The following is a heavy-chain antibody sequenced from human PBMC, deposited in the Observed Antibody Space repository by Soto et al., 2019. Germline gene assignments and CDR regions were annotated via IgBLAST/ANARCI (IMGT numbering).Heavy chain of an antibody. CDR2: VNHSGST. D-gene: IGHD2-2*01. CDR3: ARDSTRRGACDI. J-gene: IGHJ3*02. CDR1: NGSFSVYY. V-gene: IGHV4-34*01. Sequence: PSETLSLTCAVYNGSFSVYYWTWIRQPPGKGPEWIGEVNHSGSTNYNPSLKSRVTISVDTSKNQFSLKLSSVTAADTAVYYCARDSTRRGACDIWGQGTVVTVSS.